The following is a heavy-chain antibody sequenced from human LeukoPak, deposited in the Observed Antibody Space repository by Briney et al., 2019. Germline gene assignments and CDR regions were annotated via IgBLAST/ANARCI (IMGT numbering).Heavy chain of an antibody. CDR1: GGSISSYY. V-gene: IGHV4-59*01. Sequence: SETLSLTCTVSGGSISSYYWSWIRQPPGKGLEWIGYIYYSGSTNYNPSLKSRVTISVDTSKNQFSLKLTSVTAADTAVYYCAREASSGWHIDYWGQGTLVTVSS. J-gene: IGHJ4*02. D-gene: IGHD6-19*01. CDR3: AREASSGWHIDY. CDR2: IYYSGST.